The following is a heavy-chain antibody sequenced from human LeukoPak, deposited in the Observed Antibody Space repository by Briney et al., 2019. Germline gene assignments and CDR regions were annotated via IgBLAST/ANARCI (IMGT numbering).Heavy chain of an antibody. CDR3: VKGGATVLDYFDY. D-gene: IGHD1-26*01. V-gene: IGHV3-64D*06. Sequence: PGGSLRLSCSASGVTFSNYAMLWVRQAPGKGLEYVSVITSNGESTDYADSVKGRFTISRDNSKITLYLQMSSLRTEDTAVYYCVKGGATVLDYFDYWGQGTLVTVSS. CDR2: ITSNGEST. J-gene: IGHJ4*02. CDR1: GVTFSNYA.